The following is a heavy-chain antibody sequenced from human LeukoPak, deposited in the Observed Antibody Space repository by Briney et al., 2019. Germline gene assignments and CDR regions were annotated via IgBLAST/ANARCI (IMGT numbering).Heavy chain of an antibody. CDR1: GYSLTKLS. D-gene: IGHD6-13*01. Sequence: ASVKVSCKVSGYSLTKLSMHWVRQAPGQGLEWMGIINPSGGSTSYAQKFQGRVTMTRDMSTSTVYMELSSLRSEDTAVYYCAVKQQLVPDAFDIWGQGTMVTVSS. CDR3: AVKQQLVPDAFDI. J-gene: IGHJ3*02. V-gene: IGHV1-46*03. CDR2: INPSGGST.